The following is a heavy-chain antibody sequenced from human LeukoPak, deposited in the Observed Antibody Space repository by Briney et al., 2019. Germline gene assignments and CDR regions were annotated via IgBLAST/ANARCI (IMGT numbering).Heavy chain of an antibody. Sequence: GGSLRLSCAASGFTFSSYGMHWVRQAPGKGLEWVALISYDGSNKYYADSVKGRFTISRDNSKNALYLQMNSLRAEDTAVYYCAKRYCSGGSCYSGVAFDIWGQGTMVTVSS. D-gene: IGHD2-15*01. CDR1: GFTFSSYG. CDR2: ISYDGSNK. CDR3: AKRYCSGGSCYSGVAFDI. J-gene: IGHJ3*02. V-gene: IGHV3-30*18.